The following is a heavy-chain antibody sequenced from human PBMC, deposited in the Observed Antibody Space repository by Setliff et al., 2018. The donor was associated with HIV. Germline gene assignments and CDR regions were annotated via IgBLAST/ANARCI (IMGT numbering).Heavy chain of an antibody. CDR1: GGSISEYY. CDR3: AREHDYSNYRRLDS. CDR2: VSNGGDT. V-gene: IGHV4-4*08. J-gene: IGHJ4*02. Sequence: SETLSLTCTVSGGSISEYYWSWIRQPPGKGLEWIGSVSNGGDTNYNPSLKSRATISVDTSKNQFSLKLTSVTAADTAVYYCAREHDYSNYRRLDSWGQGILVTVSS. D-gene: IGHD4-4*01.